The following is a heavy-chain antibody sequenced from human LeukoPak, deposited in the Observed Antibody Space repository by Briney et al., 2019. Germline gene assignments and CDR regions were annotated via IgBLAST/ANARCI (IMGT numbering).Heavy chain of an antibody. CDR2: ISGSGGST. CDR3: TKDMIPGNGEYDAFDM. D-gene: IGHD3-22*01. CDR1: GFTFSSYA. V-gene: IGHV3-23*01. J-gene: IGHJ3*02. Sequence: GGSLRLFCAASGFTFSSYAMSWVRQAPGKGLEWVSVISGSGGSTYYADSVKGRFTISRDNSKNTLYLQMNSLRAEDTAVYYCTKDMIPGNGEYDAFDMWGQGTIVSVSS.